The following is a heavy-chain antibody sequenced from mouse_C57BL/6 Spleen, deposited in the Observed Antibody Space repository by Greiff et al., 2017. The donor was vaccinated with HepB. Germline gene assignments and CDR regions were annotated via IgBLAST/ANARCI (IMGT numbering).Heavy chain of an antibody. CDR1: GFTFSSYA. V-gene: IGHV5-9-1*02. CDR2: ISSGGDYI. CDR3: TRSRHYYAMDY. J-gene: IGHJ4*01. Sequence: DVHLVESGEGLVKPGGSLKLSCAASGFTFSSYAMSWVRQTPEKRLEWVAYISSGGDYIYYADTVKGRFTISRDNARNTLYLQMSSLKSEDTAMYYCTRSRHYYAMDYWGQGTSVTVSS.